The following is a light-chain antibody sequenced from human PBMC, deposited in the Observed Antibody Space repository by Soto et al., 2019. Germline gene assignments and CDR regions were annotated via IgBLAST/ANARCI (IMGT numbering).Light chain of an antibody. V-gene: IGKV3-20*01. Sequence: VLTQSPGGRAWYQGESASLSYRASQSVSSSYLAWYQQKSGQAPRLLIYGASSRAAGIPDRFSGSGSGTDFTLTISRLEPDDFAVYYCQQYGSSPPHTFGGGTKVDIK. CDR1: QSVSSSY. J-gene: IGKJ4*01. CDR2: GAS. CDR3: QQYGSSPPHT.